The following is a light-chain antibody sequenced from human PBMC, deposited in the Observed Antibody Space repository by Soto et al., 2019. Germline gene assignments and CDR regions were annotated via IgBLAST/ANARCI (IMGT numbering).Light chain of an antibody. V-gene: IGKV3D-15*01. Sequence: EIVMTQSASTLSRSPGDTATLSWRASQSVDTNLAWYVQKPGQAPRRLMYGVSTWGTGVTARFSGSGYGTEFNLTISSLQSEDFAIYYCQQYKSWPITFGQGTRLEIK. CDR2: GVS. CDR1: QSVDTN. CDR3: QQYKSWPIT. J-gene: IGKJ5*01.